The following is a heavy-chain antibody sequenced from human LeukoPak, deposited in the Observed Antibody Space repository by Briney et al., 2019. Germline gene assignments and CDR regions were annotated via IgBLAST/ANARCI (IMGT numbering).Heavy chain of an antibody. Sequence: ASVKVSCKASGYTFTAYYIHWVRQAPGQGLEWMGWINPNNGGTNFAQKFQGRVTMTRDTSIGTVYMELGRLTSDDTAVYYCARSTKLAIDSWGQGTLVTVSS. D-gene: IGHD1-1*01. J-gene: IGHJ5*02. CDR2: INPNNGGT. V-gene: IGHV1-2*02. CDR1: GYTFTAYY. CDR3: ARSTKLAIDS.